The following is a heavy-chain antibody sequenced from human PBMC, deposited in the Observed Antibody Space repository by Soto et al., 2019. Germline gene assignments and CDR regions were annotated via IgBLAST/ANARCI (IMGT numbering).Heavy chain of an antibody. CDR3: ARNPGEWEPYDY. D-gene: IGHD1-26*01. CDR2: IIPILGIA. Sequence: SVKVSCKASGGTFSSYTISWVRQAPGQGLEWMGRIIPILGIANYAQKFQGRVTITADKSTSTAYMELSSLRSEDTAVYYCARNPGEWEPYDYWGQGTLVTVSS. V-gene: IGHV1-69*02. J-gene: IGHJ4*02. CDR1: GGTFSSYT.